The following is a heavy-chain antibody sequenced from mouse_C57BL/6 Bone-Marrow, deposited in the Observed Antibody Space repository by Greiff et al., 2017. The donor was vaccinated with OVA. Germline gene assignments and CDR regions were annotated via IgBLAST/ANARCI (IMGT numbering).Heavy chain of an antibody. CDR3: MGPMVTPAWFAY. Sequence: QVQLQQSGAELVRPGASVTLSCKASGYTFTDYEMPWVKQTPVHGLEWIGAIDPETGGTAYNQKFKGKAILTADKSSSTAYMELRSLTSEDSTVYYCMGPMVTPAWFAYWGQGTLVTVSA. V-gene: IGHV1-15*01. D-gene: IGHD2-2*01. J-gene: IGHJ3*01. CDR2: IDPETGGT. CDR1: GYTFTDYE.